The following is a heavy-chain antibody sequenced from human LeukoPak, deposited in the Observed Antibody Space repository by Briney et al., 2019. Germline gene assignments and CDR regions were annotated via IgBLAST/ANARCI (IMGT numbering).Heavy chain of an antibody. D-gene: IGHD5-24*01. CDR2: VYYSGTT. Sequence: SETLSLTCSVSGGSISLSYYYWGWIRQPPGKALEWIGSVYYSGTTSYNPSLESRVSISVDTSKNQVSLRLRSVTAADTAVYYCARSGWLQFDYFDYWGQGILVTVSS. CDR3: ARSGWLQFDYFDY. J-gene: IGHJ4*02. CDR1: GGSISLSYYY. V-gene: IGHV4-39*07.